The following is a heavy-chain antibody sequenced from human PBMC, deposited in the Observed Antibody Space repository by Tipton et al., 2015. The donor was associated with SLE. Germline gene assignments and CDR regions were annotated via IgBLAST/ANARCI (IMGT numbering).Heavy chain of an antibody. Sequence: TLSLTCTVSCGSISSYYWRWIRQPAGKGLEWIGRIYTSGSTNYNPPLKSRVTMSVDTSKNQFSLKLSSVTAADTAVYYCARGSPVWFRELYYFDYWGQGTLVTVSS. D-gene: IGHD3-10*01. J-gene: IGHJ4*02. CDR3: ARGSPVWFRELYYFDY. CDR1: CGSISSYY. CDR2: IYTSGST. V-gene: IGHV4-4*07.